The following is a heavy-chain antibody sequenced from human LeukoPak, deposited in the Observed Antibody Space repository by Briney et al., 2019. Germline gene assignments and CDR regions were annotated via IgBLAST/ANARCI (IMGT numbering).Heavy chain of an antibody. CDR2: IYHSGST. Sequence: SETLSLTCAVSGGSISSGGYSWSWIRQPPGKGLEWIGYIYHSGSTYYNPSPKSRVTISVDRSKNQFSLKLSSVTAADTAVYYCARDRHMVRGSCWFDPWGQGTLVTVSS. CDR1: GGSISSGGYS. D-gene: IGHD3-10*01. CDR3: ARDRHMVRGSCWFDP. V-gene: IGHV4-30-2*01. J-gene: IGHJ5*02.